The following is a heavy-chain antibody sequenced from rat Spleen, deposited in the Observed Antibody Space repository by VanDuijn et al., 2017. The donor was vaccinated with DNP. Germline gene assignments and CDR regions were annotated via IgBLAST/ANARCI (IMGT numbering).Heavy chain of an antibody. CDR2: ISYDGTST. Sequence: EVQLVESGGGLVQPGRSMKLSCVASGFTFSDYNMAWVRQAPKKGLEWVATISYDGTSTYYRDSVKGRFTISRDNAKSTLYLHMDSLTSEDTATYYCARPDYWGQGVMVTVSS. CDR1: GFTFSDYN. CDR3: ARPDY. J-gene: IGHJ2*01. V-gene: IGHV5-7*01.